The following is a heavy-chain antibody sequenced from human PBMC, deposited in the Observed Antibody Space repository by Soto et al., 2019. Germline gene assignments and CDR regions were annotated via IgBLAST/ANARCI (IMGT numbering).Heavy chain of an antibody. CDR2: IKCDGSEK. V-gene: IGHV3-7*03. CDR1: GFTFSSSW. Sequence: HPGGSLRLSCAASGFTFSSSWMHWVCQAPEKGLEWVADIKCDGSEKYYVDSAKGRLTISRDNAKNSLYLQVNSLRAEDMTVYYCVRALWSSSEWFDPWGQGTLVTVSS. CDR3: VRALWSSSEWFDP. J-gene: IGHJ5*02. D-gene: IGHD6-6*01.